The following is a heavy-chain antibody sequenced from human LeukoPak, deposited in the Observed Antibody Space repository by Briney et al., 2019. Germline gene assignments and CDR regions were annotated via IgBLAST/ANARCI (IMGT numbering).Heavy chain of an antibody. V-gene: IGHV1-69*13. D-gene: IGHD6-6*01. J-gene: IGHJ4*02. CDR3: ASWPEDSLLETEREH. CDR2: IIPMYGTT. Sequence: ASVKVSCKASGYTFTGYYMHWVRQAPGQGLEYLGEIIPMYGTTNYAQKFQGRVTIAADESTNTAYMEMSSLRSDDTAVYYCASWPEDSLLETEREHWGQGTLVTVSS. CDR1: GYTFTGYY.